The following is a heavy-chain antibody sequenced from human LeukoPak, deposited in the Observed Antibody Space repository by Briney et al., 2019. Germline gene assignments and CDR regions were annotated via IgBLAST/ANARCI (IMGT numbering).Heavy chain of an antibody. D-gene: IGHD5/OR15-5a*01. CDR2: INWNGVSA. CDR3: GSYGGLYGVYELYFDP. V-gene: IGHV3-20*04. J-gene: IGHJ4*02. Sequence: GGSLKLSCTASGFTFDDYGMDWVRQVPGKGLEWVAGINWNGVSAHYTDSVKGRFTISRDNARNSMYLELNSLRAEDSALYFCGSYGGLYGVYELYFDPWPQRPLVTVPS. CDR1: GFTFDDYG.